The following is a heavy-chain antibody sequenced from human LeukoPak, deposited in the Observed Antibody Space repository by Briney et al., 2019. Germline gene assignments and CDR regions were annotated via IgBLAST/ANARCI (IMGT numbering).Heavy chain of an antibody. CDR2: IDWDDDK. CDR3: ARCRDGYNLFDY. D-gene: IGHD5-24*01. J-gene: IGHJ4*02. Sequence: TLSLTCAVYGGSFSGYYWSWIRQPPGKALEWLALIDWDDDKYYSTSLKTRLTISKDTSKNQVVFTMTNMDPVDTATYYCARCRDGYNLFDYWGQGTLVTVSS. V-gene: IGHV2-70*01. CDR1: GGSFSGYY.